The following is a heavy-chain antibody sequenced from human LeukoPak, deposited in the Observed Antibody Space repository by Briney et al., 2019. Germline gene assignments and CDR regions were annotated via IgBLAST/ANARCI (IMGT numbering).Heavy chain of an antibody. J-gene: IGHJ3*02. Sequence: KTSETLSLTCTVSGGSIRSSTYYWGWIRQPPGKGLEWIGSIFYSGSTYYDPSLKSRVTISVDTSKNQFSLKLSSVTAADTAVYYCASLCNSIACYRKRAFDTWGQGTMVTVSS. D-gene: IGHD2/OR15-2a*01. CDR3: ASLCNSIACYRKRAFDT. CDR1: GGSIRSSTYY. CDR2: IFYSGST. V-gene: IGHV4-39*01.